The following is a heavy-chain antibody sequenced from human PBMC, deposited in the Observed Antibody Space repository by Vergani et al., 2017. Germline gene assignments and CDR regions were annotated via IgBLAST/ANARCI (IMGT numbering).Heavy chain of an antibody. CDR1: EFTFSSYG. V-gene: IGHV3-33*01. CDR2: IWYDGNNK. Sequence: QVQLVESGGGVVQPGRSLRLSCAASEFTFSSYGMHWVRQTPGKGLEWVAVIWYDGNNKYYADSVKGRFTISRDNSKNMLYLQMNSLRAEDTALYYCARVRGGESRTRDAFDIWGQGTMVTVSS. D-gene: IGHD3/OR15-3a*01. CDR3: ARVRGGESRTRDAFDI. J-gene: IGHJ3*02.